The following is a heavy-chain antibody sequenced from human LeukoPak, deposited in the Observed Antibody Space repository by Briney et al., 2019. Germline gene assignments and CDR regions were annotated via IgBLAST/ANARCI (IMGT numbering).Heavy chain of an antibody. CDR2: IVVGSGNT. CDR1: GFTFTSSA. V-gene: IGHV1-58*02. J-gene: IGHJ5*02. Sequence: GTSVKVSCKASGFTFTSSAMQWVRQARGQGLEWIGWIVVGSGNTNYAQKFQERVTITRNMSTSTAYMELSSLRSEDTAVYYCAASYNWNHNFDPWGQGTLVTVSS. CDR3: AASYNWNHNFDP. D-gene: IGHD1-14*01.